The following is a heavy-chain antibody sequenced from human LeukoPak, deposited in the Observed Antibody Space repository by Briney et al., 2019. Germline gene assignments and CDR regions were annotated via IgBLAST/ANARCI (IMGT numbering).Heavy chain of an antibody. CDR1: GFTFSSYE. Sequence: GGSLRLSCAASGFTFSSYEMNWVRQAPGKGLEWVSYISSSGSTIYYADSVKGRFTISRDNAKNSLYLQMNSLRAEDTAVYYCARDLARVMAGTTSGYWGQGTLVTVSS. CDR3: ARDLARVMAGTTSGY. V-gene: IGHV3-48*03. CDR2: ISSSGSTI. D-gene: IGHD1-7*01. J-gene: IGHJ4*02.